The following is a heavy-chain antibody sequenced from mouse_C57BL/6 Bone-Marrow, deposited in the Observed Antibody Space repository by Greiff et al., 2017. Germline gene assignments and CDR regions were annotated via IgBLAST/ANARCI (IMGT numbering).Heavy chain of an antibody. CDR3: ARWIDGYSYYFDY. CDR2: IYPSDSET. V-gene: IGHV1-61*01. J-gene: IGHJ2*01. Sequence: QVQLQQPGAELVRPGSSVKLSCKASGYTFTSYWMDWVKQRPGQGLEWIGNIYPSDSETHYNQKFKDKATLTVDKSSSTAYMQLSSLTSEDSAVYYCARWIDGYSYYFDYWGQGTTLTVSS. CDR1: GYTFTSYW. D-gene: IGHD2-3*01.